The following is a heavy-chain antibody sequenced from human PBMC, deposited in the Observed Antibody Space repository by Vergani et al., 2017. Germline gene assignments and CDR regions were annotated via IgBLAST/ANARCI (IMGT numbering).Heavy chain of an antibody. D-gene: IGHD6-13*01. Sequence: QVQLVQSGAEVKKPGYSVKVSCKASGGTFSSYAISWVRQAPGQGLEWMGRIIPIFGTANYAQKFQGRVTITADESTSTAYMALSSLRSADTSVYYCAIRYSSSWYGYFDYWGQGTLVTVS. CDR1: GGTFSSYA. V-gene: IGHV1-69*15. J-gene: IGHJ4*02. CDR2: IIPIFGTA. CDR3: AIRYSSSWYGYFDY.